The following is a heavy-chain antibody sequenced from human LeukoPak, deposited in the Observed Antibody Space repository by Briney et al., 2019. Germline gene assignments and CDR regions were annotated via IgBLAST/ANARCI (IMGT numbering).Heavy chain of an antibody. CDR1: GFSFSSFT. CDR3: AREYSSSREFDY. V-gene: IGHV3-21*01. J-gene: IGHJ4*02. Sequence: GGSLRLSCAASGFSFSSFTMPWVRQSPGKGLEWVASISRSGDYIYYVDSLKGRFTISRDNAKNSLSLHMNSLRAEDTAVYYCAREYSSSREFDYWGQGTLVTVSS. D-gene: IGHD6-19*01. CDR2: ISRSGDYI.